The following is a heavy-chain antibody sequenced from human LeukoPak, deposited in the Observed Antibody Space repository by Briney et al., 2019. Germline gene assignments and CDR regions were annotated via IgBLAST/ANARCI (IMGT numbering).Heavy chain of an antibody. CDR1: GYTFTSYG. Sequence: ASVKVSCKASGYTFTSYGISWVRQAPGQGLEWMGWISAYNGNTNYAQKLQGRVTMTTDTSTSTAYMELRSLRSNDTAVYYGARARSSGWYDYWGQGTLVTVSS. J-gene: IGHJ4*02. D-gene: IGHD6-19*01. V-gene: IGHV1-18*01. CDR2: ISAYNGNT. CDR3: ARARSSGWYDY.